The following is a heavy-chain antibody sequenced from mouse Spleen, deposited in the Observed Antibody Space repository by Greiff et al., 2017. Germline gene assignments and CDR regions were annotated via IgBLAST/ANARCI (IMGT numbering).Heavy chain of an antibody. CDR3: ATTGPFAY. V-gene: IGHV2-2*01. CDR1: GFSLTSYG. CDR2: IWSGGST. J-gene: IGHJ3*01. Sequence: QVQLKESGPGLVQPSQSLSITCTVSGFSLTSYGVHWVRQSPGKGLEWLGVIWSGGSTDYNAAFISRLSISKDNSKSQVFFKMNSLQADDTAIYYCATTGPFAYWGQGTLVTVSA.